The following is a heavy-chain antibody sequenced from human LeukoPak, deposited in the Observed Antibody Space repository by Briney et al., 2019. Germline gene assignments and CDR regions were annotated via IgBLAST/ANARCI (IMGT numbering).Heavy chain of an antibody. V-gene: IGHV3-30-3*01. D-gene: IGHD3-16*01. CDR2: ISYDGNYH. CDR3: ARDLGSYGWGNHFDY. Sequence: GRSLRLSCAASGFTFSDHAMHWVRQAPGRGLEWLGVISYDGNYHHYADSVKGRLTLSRDNSKNTVYLHMNSLKPEDTAVYYCARDLGSYGWGNHFDYWGQGTLVTVSS. J-gene: IGHJ4*02. CDR1: GFTFSDHA.